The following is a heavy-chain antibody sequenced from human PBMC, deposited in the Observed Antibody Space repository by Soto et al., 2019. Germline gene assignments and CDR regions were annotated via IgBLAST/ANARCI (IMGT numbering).Heavy chain of an antibody. J-gene: IGHJ4*02. CDR3: ARRLGSGIPYFDY. CDR1: GGSISGSSYY. V-gene: IGHV4-39*01. Sequence: QLQLQESGPGLVKPSETLSLTCSVSGGSISGSSYYWGWIRQTPGTGLEWIAMIDYSGSTYYNPSLKSRVTISVDTSKNQFSLKMISVTAADTAIYYCARRLGSGIPYFDYWGQGTLVIVSS. D-gene: IGHD3-10*01. CDR2: IDYSGST.